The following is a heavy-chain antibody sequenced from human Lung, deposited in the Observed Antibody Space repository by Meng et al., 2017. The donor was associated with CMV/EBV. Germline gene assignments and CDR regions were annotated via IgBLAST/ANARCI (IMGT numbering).Heavy chain of an antibody. J-gene: IGHJ4*02. Sequence: SETLSLXCTVSGCSISSSTYYWGWGRQPPGKGLEWIGSLYYSGSTYYNPSLKSRVTISVDTSMNQFSLKLSSVTAADTAVYYCARGDSGPYYFDYWGPGTLVTVSS. CDR2: LYYSGST. CDR1: GCSISSSTYY. V-gene: IGHV4-39*07. D-gene: IGHD1-26*01. CDR3: ARGDSGPYYFDY.